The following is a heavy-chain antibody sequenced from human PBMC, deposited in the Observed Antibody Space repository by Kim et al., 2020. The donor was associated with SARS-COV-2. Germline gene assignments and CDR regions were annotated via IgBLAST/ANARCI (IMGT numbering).Heavy chain of an antibody. Sequence: GGSLRLSCVASGFTFRSYSMNWVRQGPGKGLEWASSISSSSNHIYYPDSVKGRFTISRDNAKNSLYLQMNSLRAEDTAVYYCARDEGNRLGSCSGISCFYYYNGMDVWGQGTTVTVSS. CDR1: GFTFRSYS. CDR2: ISSSSNHI. J-gene: IGHJ6*02. D-gene: IGHD2-15*01. CDR3: ARDEGNRLGSCSGISCFYYYNGMDV. V-gene: IGHV3-21*01.